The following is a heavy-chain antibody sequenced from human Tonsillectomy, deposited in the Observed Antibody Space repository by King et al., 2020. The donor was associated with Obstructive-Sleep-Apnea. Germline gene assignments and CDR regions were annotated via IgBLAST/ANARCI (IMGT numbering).Heavy chain of an antibody. Sequence: VQLVESGGGVVQPGRSLRLSCAASGFTFSSYAMHWVRQAPGKGLEWVAVISYDGSNKYYADSVKGRFTISRDNSKNTLYPQMNSLRAEDTAVYYCARDGRDYDILTGYYNRRFDYWGQGTLVTVSS. CDR2: ISYDGSNK. CDR1: GFTFSSYA. D-gene: IGHD3-9*01. J-gene: IGHJ4*02. V-gene: IGHV3-30*04. CDR3: ARDGRDYDILTGYYNRRFDY.